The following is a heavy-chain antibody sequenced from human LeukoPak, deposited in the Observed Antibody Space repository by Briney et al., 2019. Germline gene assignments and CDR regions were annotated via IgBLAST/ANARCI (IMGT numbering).Heavy chain of an antibody. Sequence: ASVKVSCKASGYTFTNYYMHRVRQAPGLGFEWMGWINPKSGGTSYPQKFQGRLTMTRDTSISIAYMDLSSLRSDDTAVYYCVPSANYYYFDYWGQGTLVTVSS. D-gene: IGHD1-26*01. V-gene: IGHV1-2*02. CDR2: INPKSGGT. J-gene: IGHJ4*02. CDR1: GYTFTNYY. CDR3: VPSANYYYFDY.